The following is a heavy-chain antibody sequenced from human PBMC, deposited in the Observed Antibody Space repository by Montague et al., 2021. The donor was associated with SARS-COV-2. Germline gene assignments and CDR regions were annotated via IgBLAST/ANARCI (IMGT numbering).Heavy chain of an antibody. D-gene: IGHD3-22*01. Sequence: SETLSLTCTVSGGSISSSSYNWVWIRQPPGKGLDWIGSIYYSGSTYYNPSLKIRVTIYVDTYKNQFSLKLISVTAADTAVYYCARQVYYYASSGYGRMDWFDPWGQGTLVTVSS. CDR3: ARQVYYYASSGYGRMDWFDP. CDR2: IYYSGST. CDR1: GGSISSSSYN. J-gene: IGHJ5*02. V-gene: IGHV4-39*01.